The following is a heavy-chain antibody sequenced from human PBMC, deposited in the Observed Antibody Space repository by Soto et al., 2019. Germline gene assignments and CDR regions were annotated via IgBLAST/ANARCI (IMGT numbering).Heavy chain of an antibody. CDR1: GGSISSGGYY. V-gene: IGHV4-31*03. Sequence: QVQLQESGPGLVKPSQTLSLTCTVSGGSISSGGYYWTWIRQHPGKGLEWIGHIYYSGTTDYNPSLKSRALISVDTSKNHFSLKLSSVTAADTAVYYCARHQCDYDIYYGMDVWGQGTTVTVSS. CDR2: IYYSGTT. CDR3: ARHQCDYDIYYGMDV. J-gene: IGHJ6*02. D-gene: IGHD4-17*01.